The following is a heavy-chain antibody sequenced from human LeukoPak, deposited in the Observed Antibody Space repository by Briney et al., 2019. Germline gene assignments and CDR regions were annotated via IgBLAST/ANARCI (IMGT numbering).Heavy chain of an antibody. CDR1: GFTFSSYA. Sequence: GGSLPLSCAASGFTFSSYAMSWVRRAPGKGLEWVSAISGSGGSTYYADSVKGRFTISRDNSNNTLYLQMNSLRAEDKAVYYCAKVERGYFFDYWGQGTLVTVSS. V-gene: IGHV3-23*01. CDR3: AKVERGYFFDY. D-gene: IGHD3-10*01. CDR2: ISGSGGST. J-gene: IGHJ4*02.